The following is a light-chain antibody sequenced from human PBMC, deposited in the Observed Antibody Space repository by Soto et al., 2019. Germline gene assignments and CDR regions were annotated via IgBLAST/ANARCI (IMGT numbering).Light chain of an antibody. CDR2: GAS. Sequence: EIVLTQSPGTLSLSPGERATLSCRASQSVSSSYLGWYQQKPGQAPRLLIYGASSRATGIPDRFSGSGSGTEFTLTISRLEPEDFALYYCQQYGSSPFTFGPGTKVDIK. J-gene: IGKJ3*01. V-gene: IGKV3-20*01. CDR3: QQYGSSPFT. CDR1: QSVSSSY.